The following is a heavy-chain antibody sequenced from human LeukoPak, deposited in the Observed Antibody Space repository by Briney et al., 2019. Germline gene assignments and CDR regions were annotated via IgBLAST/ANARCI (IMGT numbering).Heavy chain of an antibody. Sequence: PGGSLRLSCAASGFTFSDYNMRWIRQAPGKGLEWVSYISSSGSTIYYADSVKGRFTISRDNAKNSLYLQMNSLRAEDTAVYYCAREREAYSSNAFDIWGQGTMVTVSS. CDR2: ISSSGSTI. CDR1: GFTFSDYN. CDR3: AREREAYSSNAFDI. J-gene: IGHJ3*02. V-gene: IGHV3-11*04. D-gene: IGHD6-13*01.